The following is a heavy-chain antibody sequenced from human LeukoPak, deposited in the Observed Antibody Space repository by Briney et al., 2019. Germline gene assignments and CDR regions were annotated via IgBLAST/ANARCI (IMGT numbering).Heavy chain of an antibody. CDR3: VRKNRDFNAAFDI. D-gene: IGHD1-14*01. Sequence: GGSLKLSCTASGFTVSNNYMSWVRQAPGKGLEWVSISYSDSNTNYADSVKGRFTISRDTSQNTLSLQMNSLRAEDTAVYYCVRKNRDFNAAFDIWGQGTVVTVSS. CDR1: GFTVSNNY. CDR2: SYSDSNT. J-gene: IGHJ3*02. V-gene: IGHV3-53*01.